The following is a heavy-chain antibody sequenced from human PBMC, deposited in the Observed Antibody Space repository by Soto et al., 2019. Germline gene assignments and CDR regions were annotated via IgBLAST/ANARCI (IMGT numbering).Heavy chain of an antibody. J-gene: IGHJ3*02. CDR2: ISSSGSTI. Sequence: SCAASGFTFSSYEMNWVRQAPGKGLEWVSYISSSGSTIYYADSVKGRFTISRDNAKNSLYLQMNSLRAEDTAVYYCARALPPYYYDSSGYYVGNAFDIWGQGTMVTVSS. CDR1: GFTFSSYE. V-gene: IGHV3-48*03. CDR3: ARALPPYYYDSSGYYVGNAFDI. D-gene: IGHD3-22*01.